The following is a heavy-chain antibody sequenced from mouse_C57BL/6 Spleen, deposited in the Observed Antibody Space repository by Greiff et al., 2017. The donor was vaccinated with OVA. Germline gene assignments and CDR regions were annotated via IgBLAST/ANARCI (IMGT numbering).Heavy chain of an antibody. CDR1: GYTFTGYW. CDR2: ILPGSGST. D-gene: IGHD1-1*01. J-gene: IGHJ3*01. CDR3: AREGVLRHELAY. Sequence: VQLVESGAELMKPGASVKLSCKATGYTFTGYWIEWVKQRPGHGLEWLGEILPGSGSTNYNEKFKGKATFTADTSSNTAYMQISSLTTEDSAIYYCAREGVLRHELAYWGQGTLVTVSA. V-gene: IGHV1-9*01.